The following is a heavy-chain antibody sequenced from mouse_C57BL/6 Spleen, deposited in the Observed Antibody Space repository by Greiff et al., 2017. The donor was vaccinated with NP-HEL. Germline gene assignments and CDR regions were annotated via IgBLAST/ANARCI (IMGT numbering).Heavy chain of an antibody. CDR2: IHPNSGST. D-gene: IGHD1-2*01. V-gene: IGHV1-64*01. Sequence: VQLQQSGAELVKPGASVKLSCKASGYTFTSYWMHWVKQRPGQGLEWIGMIHPNSGSTNYNEKFKSKATLTVDKSSSTAYMQLSSLTSEDSAVYYCARDGLLRPYAMDYWGQGTSVTVSS. J-gene: IGHJ4*01. CDR3: ARDGLLRPYAMDY. CDR1: GYTFTSYW.